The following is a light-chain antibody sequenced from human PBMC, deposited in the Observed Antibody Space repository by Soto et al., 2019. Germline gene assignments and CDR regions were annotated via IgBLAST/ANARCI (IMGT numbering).Light chain of an antibody. J-gene: IGKJ2*01. V-gene: IGKV1-33*01. Sequence: DIQMTQSPSSLSASVGDRVTITCQASQDISNYLTWYQQKPGKAPKLLIYDASNLETGVPSRFSGSGSGTDFTFTISSLQPEDIATYYCQQYDNPPYTFGQGTKLDIK. CDR3: QQYDNPPYT. CDR1: QDISNY. CDR2: DAS.